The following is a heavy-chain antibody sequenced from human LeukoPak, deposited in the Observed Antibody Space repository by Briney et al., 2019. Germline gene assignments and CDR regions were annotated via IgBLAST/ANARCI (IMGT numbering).Heavy chain of an antibody. J-gene: IGHJ4*02. CDR2: INPNSGGT. D-gene: IGHD6-19*01. CDR3: ARVRPYSSGWNFDY. V-gene: IGHV1-2*02. CDR1: GYTFTRYY. Sequence: ASVKVSCKASGYTFTRYYMHWVRQAPGQGLEWMGWINPNSGGTNYAPKFQGRVTMTRDTSISTVYMELSRLTSDDTALYYCARVRPYSSGWNFDYWGQGTLVTVSS.